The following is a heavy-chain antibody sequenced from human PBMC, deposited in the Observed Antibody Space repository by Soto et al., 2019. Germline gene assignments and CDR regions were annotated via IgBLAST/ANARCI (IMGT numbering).Heavy chain of an antibody. V-gene: IGHV3-48*01. CDR1: GFTFSSYS. D-gene: IGHD6-25*01. Sequence: GGSLRLSCAASGFTFSSYSMNWVRQAPGKGLEWVSYVNSSSSTIYYADSVKGRFTISRDNAKNSLYLQMNSLRAEDTAVYYCARARRYSSARASSCGMDVWGQGTTVTVSS. CDR2: VNSSSSTI. J-gene: IGHJ6*02. CDR3: ARARRYSSARASSCGMDV.